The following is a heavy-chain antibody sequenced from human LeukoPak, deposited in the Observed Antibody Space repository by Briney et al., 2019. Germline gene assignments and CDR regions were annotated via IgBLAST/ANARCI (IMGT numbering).Heavy chain of an antibody. V-gene: IGHV3-23*01. Sequence: GGSLRLSCVASGFSFSNYAMSWVRQAPGKGLEWVSGTSGSGSDTFYAESVKGRFTISRDNSENTLYLQMNSLRAEDTAIYYCVKDYSSVTWSILFDYWGQGILVTVSS. CDR2: TSGSGSDT. CDR3: VKDYSSVTWSILFDY. J-gene: IGHJ4*02. CDR1: GFSFSNYA. D-gene: IGHD4-17*01.